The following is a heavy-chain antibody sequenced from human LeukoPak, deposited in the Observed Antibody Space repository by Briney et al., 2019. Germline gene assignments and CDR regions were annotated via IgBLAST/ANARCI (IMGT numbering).Heavy chain of an antibody. Sequence: PGGSLRLSCEASGFNFGTFAMHWVRQAPGEGLEWLALIWYDGSNKHYSDSVKGRFTISRDNSKSSLYLQMNSLRAEDTAVYYCRGTYYYGSGIDGDYFDYWGQGTLVTVSS. CDR1: GFNFGTFA. J-gene: IGHJ4*02. D-gene: IGHD3-10*01. V-gene: IGHV3-33*01. CDR3: RGTYYYGSGIDGDYFDY. CDR2: IWYDGSNK.